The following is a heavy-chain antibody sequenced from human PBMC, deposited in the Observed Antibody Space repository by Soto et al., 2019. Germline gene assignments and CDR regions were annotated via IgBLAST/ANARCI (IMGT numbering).Heavy chain of an antibody. CDR3: AHTIFYGSGSRLLDY. J-gene: IGHJ4*02. CDR1: GFSLSTSGVG. CDR2: IYWDDDK. D-gene: IGHD3-10*01. Sequence: QITLKESGPTLVKPTQTLTLTCTFSGFSLSTSGVGVGWIRQPPGKALEWLALIYWDDDKRYSPSLKSRLTITKDTSKNQVALTMTNMDPVDTATYYCAHTIFYGSGSRLLDYWGQGTLVTVSS. V-gene: IGHV2-5*02.